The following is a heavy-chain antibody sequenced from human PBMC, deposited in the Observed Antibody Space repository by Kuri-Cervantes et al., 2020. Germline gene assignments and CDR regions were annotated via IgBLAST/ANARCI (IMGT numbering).Heavy chain of an antibody. Sequence: GESLKISCAASGFTFSSYGMHWVRQAPGKGLEWVAVIWYDGSNKYYADSVKGRFTISRDNSKNTLYLQMNSLRAEDTAVYYCAREYAGDSSSWYSDGMDVWGQGTTVTVSS. D-gene: IGHD6-13*01. V-gene: IGHV3-33*01. CDR2: IWYDGSNK. CDR1: GFTFSSYG. J-gene: IGHJ6*02. CDR3: AREYAGDSSSWYSDGMDV.